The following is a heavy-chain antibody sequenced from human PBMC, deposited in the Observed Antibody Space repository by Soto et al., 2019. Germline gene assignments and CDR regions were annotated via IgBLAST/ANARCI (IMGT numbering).Heavy chain of an antibody. Sequence: RSLRPSCEASGFTFSDAWMSWVRQDPGNALDWVGGTKSKSDVGTRENAAPVIGSFTCSRDKSKNTLYLQMNSLKTEGTSVYYCSTDVWRRAVVVGSTGYFSHWGQGA. V-gene: IGHV3-15*01. CDR2: TKSKSDVGTR. D-gene: IGHD2-15*01. CDR1: GFTFSDAW. CDR3: STDVWRRAVVVGSTGYFSH. J-gene: IGHJ4*02.